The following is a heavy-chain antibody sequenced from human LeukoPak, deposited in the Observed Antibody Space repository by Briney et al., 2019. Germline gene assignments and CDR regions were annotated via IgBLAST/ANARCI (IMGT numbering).Heavy chain of an antibody. Sequence: GGSLRLSCAASGFTFSSYWMSWVRQAPGKGLEWVANIKQDGSEKYYVDSVKGRFTISRDNAKNSLYLQKNSLRAEGTAVYYCARTGSSVHFDYWGQGTLVTVSS. CDR2: IKQDGSEK. CDR1: GFTFSSYW. D-gene: IGHD2-15*01. V-gene: IGHV3-7*01. CDR3: ARTGSSVHFDY. J-gene: IGHJ4*02.